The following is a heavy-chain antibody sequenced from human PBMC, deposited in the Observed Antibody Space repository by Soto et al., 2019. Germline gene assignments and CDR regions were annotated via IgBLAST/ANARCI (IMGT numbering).Heavy chain of an antibody. Sequence: SVKVSCKASGGTFSSYTISWVRQAPGQGLEWMGRIIPILGIANYAQKFQGRVTITADKSTSTAYMELSSLRSEDTAVYYCARGGLIVRGVILDYWGQGTLVTVSS. CDR1: GGTFSSYT. V-gene: IGHV1-69*02. J-gene: IGHJ4*02. CDR2: IIPILGIA. CDR3: ARGGLIVRGVILDY. D-gene: IGHD3-10*01.